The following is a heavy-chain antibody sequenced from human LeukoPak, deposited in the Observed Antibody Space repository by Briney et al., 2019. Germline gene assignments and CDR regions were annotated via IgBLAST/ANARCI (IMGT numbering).Heavy chain of an antibody. CDR1: GGSISSSRYY. Sequence: SETLSLTCTVSGGSISSSRYYWGWNRQPPGKGLEWIGSIYYSGSTYYKPSLKSRVTISVDTSKNQFSLKLSSVTAADTAVYYCARHEGLSGSLNWFDPWGQGTLVTVSS. D-gene: IGHD1-26*01. CDR2: IYYSGST. V-gene: IGHV4-39*01. J-gene: IGHJ5*02. CDR3: ARHEGLSGSLNWFDP.